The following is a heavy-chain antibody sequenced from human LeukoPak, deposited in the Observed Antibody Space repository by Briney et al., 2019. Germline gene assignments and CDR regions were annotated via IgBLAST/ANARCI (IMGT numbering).Heavy chain of an antibody. CDR1: GGSISSYY. Sequence: SETLSLTCTVSGGSISSYYWSWIRQPAGKGLEWIGRIYTSGSTNYNPSLKSRVTMSVDTSKNQFSLKLSSVTAADTAVYYCARDMSPYGDYGAYYFDYWGQGTLVTVSS. J-gene: IGHJ4*02. CDR3: ARDMSPYGDYGAYYFDY. CDR2: IYTSGST. V-gene: IGHV4-4*07. D-gene: IGHD4-17*01.